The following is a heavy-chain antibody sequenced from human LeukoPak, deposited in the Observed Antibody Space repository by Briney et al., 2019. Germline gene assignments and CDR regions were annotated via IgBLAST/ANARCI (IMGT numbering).Heavy chain of an antibody. V-gene: IGHV1-2*02. CDR3: TTVPLGWRDY. Sequence: ASVKVSCKTSGYTFSDYYIQWVRQAPGQGLEWIGWINPNNGGANYAQKFQGRVTMTRDTSISTAYMELSSLRSEDTAVYYCTTVPLGWRDYWGQGTLVTVSS. CDR1: GYTFSDYY. D-gene: IGHD7-27*01. CDR2: INPNNGGA. J-gene: IGHJ4*02.